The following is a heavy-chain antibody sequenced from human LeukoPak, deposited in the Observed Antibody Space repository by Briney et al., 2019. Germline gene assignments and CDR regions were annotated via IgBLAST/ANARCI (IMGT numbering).Heavy chain of an antibody. CDR2: IYYTGST. J-gene: IGHJ3*02. Sequence: SETLSLTCTVSGGSISSYYWSWIRQPPGKGLEWIGYIYYTGSTNYNPSLQSRVTISVDTSKNQFSLKLTSVTAADTAVYYCARHCASGTCAFDIWGQGTMVTVSS. CDR1: GGSISSYY. CDR3: ARHCASGTCAFDI. V-gene: IGHV4-59*08. D-gene: IGHD6-13*01.